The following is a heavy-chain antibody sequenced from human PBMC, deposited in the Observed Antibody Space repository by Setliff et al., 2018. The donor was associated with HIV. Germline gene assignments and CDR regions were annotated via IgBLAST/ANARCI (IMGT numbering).Heavy chain of an antibody. CDR2: IYYNGNT. V-gene: IGHV4-61*01. D-gene: IGHD4-17*01. CDR3: AREIYGGNSRPFDY. J-gene: IGHJ4*02. CDR1: GGSISSNIYF. Sequence: SETLSLTCTVSGGSISSNIYFWGWIRQPPGKGLEWIGYIYYNGNTNYNPTLNSRGTISVDTSKNQFSLKLTSVTAADTAVYYCAREIYGGNSRPFDYWGQGILVTVSS.